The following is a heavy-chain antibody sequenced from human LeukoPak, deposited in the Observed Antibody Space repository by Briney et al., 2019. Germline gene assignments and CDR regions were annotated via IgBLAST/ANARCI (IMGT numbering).Heavy chain of an antibody. CDR3: AKVSIAAWYYYYGMDV. CDR1: GFTFSSYA. Sequence: PGGSLRLSCAASGFTFSSYAMNWVRQAPGKGLEWVSAISGSGGSTYYADSVKGRFTISRDNSKNTLYLQMNSLRAEDTAVYYCAKVSIAAWYYYYGMDVWGQGTTVTVSS. J-gene: IGHJ6*02. CDR2: ISGSGGST. V-gene: IGHV3-23*01. D-gene: IGHD6-6*01.